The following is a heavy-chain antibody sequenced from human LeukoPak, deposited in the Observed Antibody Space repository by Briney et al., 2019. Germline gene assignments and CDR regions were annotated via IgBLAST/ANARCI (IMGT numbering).Heavy chain of an antibody. Sequence: SETLSLTCAVYGGSFSGYYWSWIRQPPGKGLEWIGSIYYSGSTYYNPSLKSRVTISVDTSKNQFSLKLSSVTAADTAVYYCARLYGGNSFIDYWGQGTLVTVSS. J-gene: IGHJ4*02. CDR2: IYYSGST. V-gene: IGHV4-34*01. CDR3: ARLYGGNSFIDY. D-gene: IGHD4-23*01. CDR1: GGSFSGYY.